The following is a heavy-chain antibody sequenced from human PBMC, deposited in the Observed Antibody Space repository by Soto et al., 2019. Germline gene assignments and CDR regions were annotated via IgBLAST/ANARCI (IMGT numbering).Heavy chain of an antibody. Sequence: SETLSLTCTVSGGSISSGGYYWSWIRQHPGKGLVWIGYIYYSGSTYYNPSLKSRVTISVDTSKNQFSLKLSSVTAADTAVYYCAKRFGQHMQWLGSFDIWGQGTVVTVSS. CDR3: AKRFGQHMQWLGSFDI. V-gene: IGHV4-31*03. D-gene: IGHD3-22*01. CDR2: IYYSGST. CDR1: GGSISSGGYY. J-gene: IGHJ3*02.